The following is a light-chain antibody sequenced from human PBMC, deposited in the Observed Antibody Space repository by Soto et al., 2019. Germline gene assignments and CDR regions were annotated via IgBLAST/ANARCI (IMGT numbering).Light chain of an antibody. Sequence: QSVLTQPPSESGTPGQRVTISCSGRTSNIGSNSVNWYQQLPGTAPRLLIYNNDQRPSGVPDRFSGSKSGTAASLAISGLQSDDEADYFCTAWDDTLNGPGVVFGGGTKLTVL. V-gene: IGLV1-44*01. CDR2: NND. CDR1: TSNIGSNS. CDR3: TAWDDTLNGPGVV. J-gene: IGLJ2*01.